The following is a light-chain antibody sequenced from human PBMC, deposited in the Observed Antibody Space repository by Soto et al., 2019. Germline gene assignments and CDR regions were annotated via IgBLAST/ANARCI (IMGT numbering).Light chain of an antibody. CDR2: DAS. Sequence: DIQMTQAPASLSASVGDRGTITCQAIHDISNYLNWFQQKPGKAPNLLIYDASNMETGVPSRFSGSGSGTDFTLTINSLQPEDIATYYCQHFASLPLTFGGGTKVEIK. J-gene: IGKJ4*01. CDR3: QHFASLPLT. CDR1: HDISNY. V-gene: IGKV1-33*01.